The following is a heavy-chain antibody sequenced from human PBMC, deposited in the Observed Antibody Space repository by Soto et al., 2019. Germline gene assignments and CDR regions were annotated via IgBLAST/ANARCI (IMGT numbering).Heavy chain of an antibody. Sequence: SETLSLTCTVSGDSITDYYWSWIRESPGRGLEWIAYIHHTGTANYNPSLKSRVTISVDTSKSQFSLRLSSVTAADTAVYFCARYSVATIRFFDYWGQGTLVTVSS. CDR1: GDSITDYY. D-gene: IGHD5-12*01. V-gene: IGHV4-59*01. CDR2: IHHTGTA. J-gene: IGHJ4*02. CDR3: ARYSVATIRFFDY.